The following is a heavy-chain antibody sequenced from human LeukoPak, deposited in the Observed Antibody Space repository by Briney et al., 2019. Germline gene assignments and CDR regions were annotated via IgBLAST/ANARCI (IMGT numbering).Heavy chain of an antibody. CDR2: ISNSGSST. Sequence: GGSLRLSCAPSGFTLSSYAMSWVRQAPGKGPEWVSGISNSGSSTVYADSVQGRFTISRDNSKNTLYLQMNILRAEDTAVYYCAKDRGSGSGSYTWGIFDCWGQGTLVTVSS. D-gene: IGHD3-10*01. V-gene: IGHV3-23*01. CDR3: AKDRGSGSGSYTWGIFDC. J-gene: IGHJ4*02. CDR1: GFTLSSYA.